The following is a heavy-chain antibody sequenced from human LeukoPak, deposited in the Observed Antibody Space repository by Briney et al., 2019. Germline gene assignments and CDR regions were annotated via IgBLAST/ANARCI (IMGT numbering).Heavy chain of an antibody. V-gene: IGHV3-23*01. D-gene: IGHD2-15*01. CDR1: GFSFTNYG. Sequence: GGSLRLSCAASGFSFTNYGMSWVRQAPGKGLEWISAINENGAITKYADSVRGRFTISRDNSKDTLYLQINSLRVEDTAVYYCASRYCSSEGFYPAFDYWGQGTLVTVSS. CDR3: ASRYCSSEGFYPAFDY. CDR2: INENGAIT. J-gene: IGHJ4*02.